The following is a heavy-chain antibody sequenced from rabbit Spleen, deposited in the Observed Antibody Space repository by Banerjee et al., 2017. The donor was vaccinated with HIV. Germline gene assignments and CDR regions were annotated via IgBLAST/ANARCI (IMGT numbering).Heavy chain of an antibody. CDR1: GFSFSSNYW. CDR3: ARDLSSSGWSDFAL. V-gene: IGHV1S40*01. D-gene: IGHD4-1*01. Sequence: QSLEESGGDLVKPGASLTLTCTASGFSFSSNYWICWVRQAPGKGLEWIGCINTGTSDSTYYASLVNGRFSISRSTSLNTVTLQMTSLTAADTATYFCARDLSSSGWSDFALWGPGTLVTVS. CDR2: INTGTSDST. J-gene: IGHJ6*01.